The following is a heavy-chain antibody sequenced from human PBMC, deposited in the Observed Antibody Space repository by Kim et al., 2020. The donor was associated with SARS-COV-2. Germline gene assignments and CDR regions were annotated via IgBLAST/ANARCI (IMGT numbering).Heavy chain of an antibody. D-gene: IGHD3-10*01. J-gene: IGHJ4*02. CDR3: AKGNMVRGPHLFDY. V-gene: IGHV3-23*01. Sequence: ADAAKGRFTISRDNSKNTLNLQMNSMRAEDTAVYYCAKGNMVRGPHLFDYWGQGTLVTVSS.